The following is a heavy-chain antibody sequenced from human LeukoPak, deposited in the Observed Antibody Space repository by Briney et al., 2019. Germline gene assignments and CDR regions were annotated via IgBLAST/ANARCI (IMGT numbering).Heavy chain of an antibody. CDR1: GGSISSSSYY. CDR2: IYYSGST. D-gene: IGHD1-26*01. V-gene: IGHV4-61*01. CDR3: ARDSGSYPRYFDY. J-gene: IGHJ4*02. Sequence: SETLSLTCTVSGGSISSSSYYWGWIRQPPGKGLEWIGYIYYSGSTNYNPSLKSRVTISVDTSKNQFSLKLSSVTAADTAVYYCARDSGSYPRYFDYWGQGTLVTVSS.